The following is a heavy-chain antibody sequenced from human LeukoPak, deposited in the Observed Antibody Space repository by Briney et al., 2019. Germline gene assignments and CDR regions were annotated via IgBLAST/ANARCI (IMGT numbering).Heavy chain of an antibody. CDR3: ARGRATMIVVGGTYYYYYYGMDV. V-gene: IGHV4-34*01. CDR2: INHSGST. CDR1: GGSFSGYY. D-gene: IGHD3-22*01. Sequence: SETLSLTCAVYGGSFSGYYWSRIRQPPGKGLEWIGEINHSGSTNYNPSLKSRVTISVDTSKNQFSLKLSSVTAADTAVYYCARGRATMIVVGGTYYYYYYGMDVWGQGTTVTVSS. J-gene: IGHJ6*02.